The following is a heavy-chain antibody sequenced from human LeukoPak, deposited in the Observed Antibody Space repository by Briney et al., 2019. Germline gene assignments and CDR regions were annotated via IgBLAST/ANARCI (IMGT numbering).Heavy chain of an antibody. V-gene: IGHV3-23*01. CDR2: TSSSDAGT. D-gene: IGHD2-21*01. CDR3: ARAPVTSCRGAYCYPFDY. CDR1: GFTFSSYA. Sequence: GGTLRLSCAASGFTFSSYAMSWVRQAPGKGLEWVSATSSSDAGTYYADSVRGRFTISRDNSKNTLYLQMNSLRVEDAAVYYCARAPVTSCRGAYCYPFDYWGQGTLVTVSS. J-gene: IGHJ4*02.